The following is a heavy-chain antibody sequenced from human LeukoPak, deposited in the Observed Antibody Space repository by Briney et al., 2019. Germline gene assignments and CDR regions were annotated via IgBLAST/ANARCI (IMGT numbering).Heavy chain of an antibody. CDR2: IYYSGSS. CDR1: GGSFSGYH. J-gene: IGHJ6*03. V-gene: IGHV4-59*01. Sequence: PSETLSLTCAVYGGSFSGYHWSWIRQPPGKGLEWLGYIYYSGSSNYNPSLKSRVTISVDTSKNQFSLKLSSVTAADTAVYYCARVPRSYYYYYMDVWGKGTTVTVSS. CDR3: ARVPRSYYYYYMDV.